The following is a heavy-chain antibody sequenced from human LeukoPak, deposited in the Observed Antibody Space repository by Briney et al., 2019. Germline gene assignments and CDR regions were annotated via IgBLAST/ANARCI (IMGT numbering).Heavy chain of an antibody. V-gene: IGHV3-15*01. D-gene: IGHD3-10*01. CDR1: GFSLTNAW. CDR2: IKSKGDGETT. CDR3: TTDLGITMIRGVIVN. J-gene: IGHJ4*02. Sequence: GGSLRLSCADSGFSLTNAWMSWVRQAPGKGLEWVGRIKSKGDGETTDYAAPVKGRLIMSRDDSKATLYLQMNSLKTEDTAVYYCTTDLGITMIRGVIVNWGQGTLVTVSS.